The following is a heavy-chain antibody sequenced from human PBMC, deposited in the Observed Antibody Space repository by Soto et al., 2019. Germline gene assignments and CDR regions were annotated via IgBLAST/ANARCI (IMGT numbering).Heavy chain of an antibody. D-gene: IGHD6-19*01. J-gene: IGHJ4*02. V-gene: IGHV3-66*01. CDR2: IYSGGST. CDR3: ARVVPGSGWYYFDY. Sequence: GGSLRLSCAASGFTVSSNYMSWVRQAPGKGLEWVSVIYSGGSTYYADSVKGRFTISRDNSKNTLYLQMNSLRAEDTAVYYCARVVPGSGWYYFDYWGQGTLVTVSS. CDR1: GFTVSSNY.